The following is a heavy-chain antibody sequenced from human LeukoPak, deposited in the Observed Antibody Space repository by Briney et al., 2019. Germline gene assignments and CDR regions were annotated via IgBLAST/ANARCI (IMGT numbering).Heavy chain of an antibody. CDR2: IYWNDDK. Sequence: SGPTLVKPTQTLTVTCTFSGFSVRTPGVGVGWIRQPPGKALEWLSLIYWNDDKRYSPSLKSRLTITKDTSKNQVVLTMTNMDPVDTATYYCAARMYSGWPDVFDIWGQGTMVTVSS. CDR3: AARMYSGWPDVFDI. J-gene: IGHJ3*02. V-gene: IGHV2-5*01. D-gene: IGHD6-19*01. CDR1: GFSVRTPGVG.